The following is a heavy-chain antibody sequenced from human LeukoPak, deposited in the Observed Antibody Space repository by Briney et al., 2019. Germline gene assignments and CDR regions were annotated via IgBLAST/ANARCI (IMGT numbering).Heavy chain of an antibody. CDR2: INHSGST. V-gene: IGHV4-34*01. CDR1: GGSFSGYY. D-gene: IGHD3-16*01. CDR3: ALGGGNFDY. Sequence: SETLSLTCAVYGGSFSGYYWSWIRQPPGKGLEWIGEINHSGSTNYNPSLKSRVTISVDTSKNQFSLKLSSVTAADTAVYYCALGGGNFDYWGQGTLVTVSS. J-gene: IGHJ4*02.